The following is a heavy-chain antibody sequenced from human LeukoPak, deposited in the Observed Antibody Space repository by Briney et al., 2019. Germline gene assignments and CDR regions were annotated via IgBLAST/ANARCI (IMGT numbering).Heavy chain of an antibody. D-gene: IGHD3-10*01. CDR1: GFKFGDYA. J-gene: IGHJ4*02. V-gene: IGHV3-49*04. CDR2: IRSKAYGGTT. Sequence: GGSLRLSCTASGFKFGDYAMSWVRQAPGKGLEWVGFIRSKAYGGTTEYAASVKGRFTISRDDSKSIAYLQMNSLKTEDTAVYYCTGSFGQLTFFDYWGQGTLVTVSS. CDR3: TGSFGQLTFFDY.